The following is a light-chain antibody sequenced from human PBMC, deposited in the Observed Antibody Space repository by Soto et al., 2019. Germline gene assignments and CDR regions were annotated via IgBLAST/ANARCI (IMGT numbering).Light chain of an antibody. V-gene: IGLV4-69*01. J-gene: IGLJ3*02. CDR3: QTWDTGAGV. CDR1: SGHTNYA. CDR2: LNSDGSH. Sequence: QSVLTQSPSASASLGASVKLTCTLSSGHTNYAIAWHQQQPEKGPRFLMKLNSDGSHYKGDGIPDRFSGSSSGAERYLTISSLQSEDEADYYCQTWDTGAGVFGGGTKLTVL.